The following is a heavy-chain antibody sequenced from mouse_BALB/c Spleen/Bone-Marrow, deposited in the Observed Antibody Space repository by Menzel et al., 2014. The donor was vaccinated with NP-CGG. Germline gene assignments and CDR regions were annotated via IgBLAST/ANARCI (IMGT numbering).Heavy chain of an antibody. CDR1: GFTFSSFG. CDR3: SRGVDYSSWFAY. D-gene: IGHD2-4*01. CDR2: INSNGGLT. J-gene: IGHJ3*01. Sequence: EVHLVESGGGLVQPGGSLKLSCAASGFTFSSFGMSWVRQTPDKRLELVANINSNGGLTYYADSVKGRFTISRDNAMNTLYLQMRSPKSEDTAIYYCSRGVDYSSWFAYWGQGTLVTVSA. V-gene: IGHV5-6-3*01.